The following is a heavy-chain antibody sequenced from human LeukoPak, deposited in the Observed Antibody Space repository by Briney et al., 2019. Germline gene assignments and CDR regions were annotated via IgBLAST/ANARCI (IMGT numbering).Heavy chain of an antibody. CDR2: INDNGHS. CDR1: GGAIKDYY. V-gene: IGHV4-59*12. J-gene: IGHJ4*02. Sequence: SETLSLTCSVSGGAIKDYYWSWIRQPPGKGLEWIAYINDNGHSGYNPALESRVTISVDTSKNHFSLRLRSVTAADTAVYFCARECADYVSGSFSDYLGQGILVTVSS. CDR3: ARECADYVSGSFSDY. D-gene: IGHD3-16*01.